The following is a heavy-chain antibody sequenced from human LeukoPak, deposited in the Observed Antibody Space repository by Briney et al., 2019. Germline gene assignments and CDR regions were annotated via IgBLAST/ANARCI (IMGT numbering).Heavy chain of an antibody. CDR2: IYSGGST. CDR1: GFTVSSNY. D-gene: IGHD2-2*01. J-gene: IGHJ3*02. V-gene: IGHV3-53*01. CDR3: ARERRYCSSTSCYGDAFDI. Sequence: GGSLRLSCAASGFTVSSNYMSWVRQAPGKGLEWVSVIYSGGSTYYADSVKGRFTISRDNSKNTLYLQMNSLRAEDTAVYYCARERRYCSSTSCYGDAFDIWGQGTMVTVSS.